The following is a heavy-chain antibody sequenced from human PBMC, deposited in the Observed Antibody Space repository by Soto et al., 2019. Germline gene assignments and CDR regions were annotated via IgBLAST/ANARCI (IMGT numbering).Heavy chain of an antibody. CDR3: ARDYYTSGSSFDY. J-gene: IGHJ4*02. V-gene: IGHV3-48*02. CDR2: ISRSSSTI. CDR1: GFTFDTYS. Sequence: EVQLVESGGGLVQPGGSLRLSCVASGFTFDTYSMDWVRQAPGKGLEWVSYISRSSSTIYYADSVKGRFTISRDNAKNSLYLQMNSLRDEDTAVYYCARDYYTSGSSFDYWGQGTLVTVSS. D-gene: IGHD3-10*01.